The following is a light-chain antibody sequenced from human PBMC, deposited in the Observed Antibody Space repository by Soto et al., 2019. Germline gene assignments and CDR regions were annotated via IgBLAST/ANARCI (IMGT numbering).Light chain of an antibody. CDR3: QQRATWPPGFT. V-gene: IGKV3-11*01. CDR2: DAS. J-gene: IGKJ3*01. Sequence: EIVLTQSPATLSLSPGERATLSCRASQSVSRYLAWYQQQPGQAPRLLIYDASNRSTGIPARFSGSGSGTDFTLTISSLEPDDFAVYFCQQRATWPPGFTCGPGTKEDFK. CDR1: QSVSRY.